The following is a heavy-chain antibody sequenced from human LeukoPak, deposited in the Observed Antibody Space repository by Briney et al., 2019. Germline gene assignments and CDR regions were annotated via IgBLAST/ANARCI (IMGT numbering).Heavy chain of an antibody. CDR3: ARVSGTWGYFYMDV. V-gene: IGHV1-18*01. Sequence: ASVKVSCKPFGYAFTSHGFTWVRQAPGQGLEWMGWISTYDGKTDYAQDFQGRVTMTIDASTSTAYMEVRSLRSDDTAVYYCARVSGTWGYFYMDVWAKRSTVTVSS. CDR2: ISTYDGKT. D-gene: IGHD1-1*01. CDR1: GYAFTSHG. J-gene: IGHJ6*03.